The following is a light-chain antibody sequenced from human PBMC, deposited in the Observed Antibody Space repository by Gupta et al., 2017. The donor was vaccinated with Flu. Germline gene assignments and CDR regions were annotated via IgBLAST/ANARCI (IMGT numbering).Light chain of an antibody. Sequence: SDELTQPPSVSVSPGQPVSITCSGDNLEKKYVCWYQQKPGQSPVLVMYQDNRRPSGIPERFSGSASGNTAVLTISGTRAMDEADYYCQAWDRTTRVFGGGTKLTVL. CDR2: QDN. CDR1: NLEKKY. V-gene: IGLV3-1*01. CDR3: QAWDRTTRV. J-gene: IGLJ3*02.